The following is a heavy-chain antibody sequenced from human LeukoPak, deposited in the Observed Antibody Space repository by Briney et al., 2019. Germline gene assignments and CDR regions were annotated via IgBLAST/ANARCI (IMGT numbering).Heavy chain of an antibody. V-gene: IGHV1-58*02. CDR2: IVGGSGNT. J-gene: IGHJ4*02. Sequence: SVKVSCKASGFTFTTSAIQWVRQARGQRLEWIGWIVGGSGNTNYAQKFQERVTITRDMSASTAYMELSSLSSEDTAVFYCAADPDYNGNGDAFDFWGQGTLVTVSS. CDR3: AADPDYNGNGDAFDF. D-gene: IGHD4-23*01. CDR1: GFTFTTSA.